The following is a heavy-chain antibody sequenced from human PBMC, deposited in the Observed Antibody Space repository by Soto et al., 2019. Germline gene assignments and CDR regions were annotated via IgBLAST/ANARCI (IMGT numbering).Heavy chain of an antibody. CDR1: GFTFTSSA. CDR2: INAGNGNT. Sequence: ASVKVSCKASGFTFTSSAVQWVRQARGQRLEWIGWINAGNGNTKYSQKFQGRVTITRDTSASTAYMELSSLRSEDTAVYYCARDDRRYCSSTSCYINPYYYYMDVWGKGTTVTVSS. J-gene: IGHJ6*03. D-gene: IGHD2-2*01. V-gene: IGHV1-3*01. CDR3: ARDDRRYCSSTSCYINPYYYYMDV.